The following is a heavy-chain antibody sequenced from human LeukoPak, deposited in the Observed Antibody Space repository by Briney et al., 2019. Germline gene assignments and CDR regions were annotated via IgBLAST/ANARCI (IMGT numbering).Heavy chain of an antibody. D-gene: IGHD1-26*01. CDR2: IWYDGSNK. V-gene: IGHV3-33*08. Sequence: GGSLRLSCAPSGLSFSSYTIHWVRQAPGKGLEWVAVIWYDGSNKYYADSVKGRFTISRDNSKNTLYLQMNSLRAEDTAVYYCARDLTRRRVGATLLDYWGQGTLVTVSS. J-gene: IGHJ4*02. CDR3: ARDLTRRRVGATLLDY. CDR1: GLSFSSYT.